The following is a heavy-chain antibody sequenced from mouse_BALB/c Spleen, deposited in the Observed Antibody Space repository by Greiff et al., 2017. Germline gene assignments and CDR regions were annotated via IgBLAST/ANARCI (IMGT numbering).Heavy chain of an antibody. J-gene: IGHJ4*01. Sequence: EVKLQESGGGLVKPGGSLKLSCAASGFTFSSYAMSWVRQTPEKRLEWVASISSGGSTYYPDSVKGRFTISRDNARNILYLQMSSLRSEDTAMYYCARGAPYPAMDYWGQGTSVTVSS. D-gene: IGHD5-1*01. CDR1: GFTFSSYA. CDR2: ISSGGST. V-gene: IGHV5-6-5*01. CDR3: ARGAPYPAMDY.